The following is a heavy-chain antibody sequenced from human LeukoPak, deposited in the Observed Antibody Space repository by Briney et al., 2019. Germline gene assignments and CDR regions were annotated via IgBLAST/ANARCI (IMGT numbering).Heavy chain of an antibody. CDR3: AKVGGSGNYYPGY. CDR1: GFTFTNYA. J-gene: IGHJ4*02. Sequence: GGSLRLSCVASGFTFTNYAMSWVRQAPGKGLEWISAISANSRSTYYADSVKGRFTISRDDSKNTLFLQMNSLRAEDTAIYYRAKVGGSGNYYPGYWGQGTLVTVSS. CDR2: ISANSRST. D-gene: IGHD3-10*01. V-gene: IGHV3-23*01.